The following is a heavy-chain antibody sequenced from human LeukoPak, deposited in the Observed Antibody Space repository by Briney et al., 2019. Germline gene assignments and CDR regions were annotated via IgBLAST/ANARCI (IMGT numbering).Heavy chain of an antibody. V-gene: IGHV4-34*01. CDR2: INHSGST. Sequence: PSETLSLTCAVYGGSFSGYYWCWIRQPPGKGLEWIGEINHSGSTNYNPSLKSRVTISVDTSKNQFSLKLSSVTAADTSVYYCARGVLQYRTHSSRGYYMDVWGKRTTVTVSS. CDR1: GGSFSGYY. CDR3: ARGVLQYRTHSSRGYYMDV. D-gene: IGHD2-15*01. J-gene: IGHJ6*03.